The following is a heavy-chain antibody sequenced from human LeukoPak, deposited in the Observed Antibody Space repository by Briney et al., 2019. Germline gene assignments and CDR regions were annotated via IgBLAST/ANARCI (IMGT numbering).Heavy chain of an antibody. CDR3: ANVGYYDGSGYYFL. V-gene: IGHV3-23*01. J-gene: IGHJ4*02. Sequence: GGSLRLSCAASGFTFSSYAMSWVRQAPGKGLEWVSAISGSGGSTYYADSVKGRFTISRDNSKNTLYLQMNSLRAEDTAVYYCANVGYYDGSGYYFLWGQGTLVTVSS. D-gene: IGHD3-22*01. CDR2: ISGSGGST. CDR1: GFTFSSYA.